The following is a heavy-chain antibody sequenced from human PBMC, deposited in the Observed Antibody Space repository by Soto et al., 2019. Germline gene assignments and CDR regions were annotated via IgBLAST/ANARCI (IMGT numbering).Heavy chain of an antibody. D-gene: IGHD3-10*01. CDR2: IYYSGTT. CDR1: GASIRSTY. V-gene: IGHV4-59*12. J-gene: IGHJ5*02. CDR3: ARERGAYRLFDP. Sequence: SETLSLTCTVSGASIRSTYWSWIRQSPGKGLEWIGYIYYSGTTNYNPSLKNRVTISVDTSKNQFSLKLSSVTAADTAVYYCARERGAYRLFDPWGQGTLVTVSS.